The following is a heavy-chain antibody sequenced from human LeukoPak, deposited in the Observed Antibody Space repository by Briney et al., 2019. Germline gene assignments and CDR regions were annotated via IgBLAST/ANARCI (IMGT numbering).Heavy chain of an antibody. CDR1: GFIFTNAW. V-gene: IGHV3-15*01. CDR3: TYRFYDSSTSPAEYFQY. CDR2: IRSETDGGTT. J-gene: IGHJ1*01. D-gene: IGHD3-22*01. Sequence: GGSLRLSCEASGFIFTNAWTTWVRQAPGKGLEWVGRIRSETDGGTTDYAGPVKGRFSISRDDSKNMLYLQMNSLKTEDTAVYYCTYRFYDSSTSPAEYFQYWGQGTLVTVSS.